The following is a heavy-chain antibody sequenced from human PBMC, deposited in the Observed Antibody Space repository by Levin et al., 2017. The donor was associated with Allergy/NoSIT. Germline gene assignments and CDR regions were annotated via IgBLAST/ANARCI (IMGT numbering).Heavy chain of an antibody. Sequence: GGSLRLSCAASGFTFSSYAMHWVRQAPGKGLEWVAVISYDGSNKYYADSVKGRFTISRDNSKNTLYLQMNSLRAEDTAVYYCARGFIAPYSYGPRWVYYYYGMDVWGQGTTVTVSS. V-gene: IGHV3-30-3*01. CDR1: GFTFSSYA. CDR3: ARGFIAPYSYGPRWVYYYYGMDV. CDR2: ISYDGSNK. J-gene: IGHJ6*02. D-gene: IGHD5-18*01.